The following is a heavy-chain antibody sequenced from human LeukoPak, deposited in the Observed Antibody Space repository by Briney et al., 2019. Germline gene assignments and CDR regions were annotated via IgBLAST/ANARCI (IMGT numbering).Heavy chain of an antibody. CDR2: INHSGST. CDR3: ARGLSKTMKVVAKRWFDP. J-gene: IGHJ5*02. V-gene: IGHV4-34*01. Sequence: SETLSLTCAVYGGSFSGYYWSWIRHPPGEGLEWIGEINHSGSTNYNPSLKSRVTISVDTSTNQCSLKLSSVTAADTAVYYCARGLSKTMKVVAKRWFDPWGQGTLVTVSS. CDR1: GGSFSGYY. D-gene: IGHD3-22*01.